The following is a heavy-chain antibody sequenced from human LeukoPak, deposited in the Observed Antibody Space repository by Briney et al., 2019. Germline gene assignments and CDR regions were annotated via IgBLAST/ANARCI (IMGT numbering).Heavy chain of an antibody. V-gene: IGHV3-9*01. Sequence: PGGSLRLSCAASGFTFDDYAMNWVRQAPGKGLEWVSGITGNSGNIGYADSVKGRFTISRDNAKNSLYLQMNSLRAEDTALYYCTKDRARTLNAFVVWGQGTMVTVSS. CDR2: ITGNSGNI. D-gene: IGHD1-14*01. CDR3: TKDRARTLNAFVV. J-gene: IGHJ3*01. CDR1: GFTFDDYA.